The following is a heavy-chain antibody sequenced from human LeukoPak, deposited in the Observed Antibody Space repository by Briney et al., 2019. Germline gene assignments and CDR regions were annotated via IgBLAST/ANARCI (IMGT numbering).Heavy chain of an antibody. D-gene: IGHD1-26*01. CDR1: GFTFSSDW. CDR2: INSDGSST. J-gene: IGHJ4*02. V-gene: IGHV3-74*01. CDR3: GRALGSPLDY. Sequence: GGSLRLSCAASGFTFSSDWMHWVRQVPGEGLVWVSRINSDGSSTAYADSVKGRYTISRDNAKNTLYLQMNSLRVEDTAVYYCGRALGSPLDYWGQGTLVTVSS.